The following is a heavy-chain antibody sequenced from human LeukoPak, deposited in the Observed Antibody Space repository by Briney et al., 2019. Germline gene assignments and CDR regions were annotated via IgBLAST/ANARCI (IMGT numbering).Heavy chain of an antibody. CDR1: GYTFTGYY. V-gene: IGHV1-2*02. CDR2: INPNSGGT. CDR3: ARPTYYYDSRGNENPIGFDY. Sequence: GASVKVSCKASGYTFTGYYMHWVRQAPGQGLEWMGWINPNSGGTNYAQKFQGRVTMTRDTSISTAYMELSRLRSDDTAVYYCARPTYYYDSRGNENPIGFDYWGQGSLVTVSS. J-gene: IGHJ4*02. D-gene: IGHD3-22*01.